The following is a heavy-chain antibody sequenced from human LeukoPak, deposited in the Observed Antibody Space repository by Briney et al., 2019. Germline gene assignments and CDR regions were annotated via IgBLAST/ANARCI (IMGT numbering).Heavy chain of an antibody. J-gene: IGHJ4*02. CDR1: GASINSYY. D-gene: IGHD3-10*01. CDR2: IYYSGST. Sequence: SETLSLTCNVSGASINSYYWNWIRQSPGKGLEWIGSIYYSGSTFYNPSLKSRITISIDTSKNQFSLSLFSVTAADTAVYYCARAVRYYSGAAPSQFDCWGQGTLVTVSS. CDR3: ARAVRYYSGAAPSQFDC. V-gene: IGHV4-59*12.